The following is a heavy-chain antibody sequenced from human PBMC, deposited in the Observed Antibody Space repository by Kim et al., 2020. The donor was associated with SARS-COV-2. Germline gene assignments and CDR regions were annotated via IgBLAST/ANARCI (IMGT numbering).Heavy chain of an antibody. CDR1: GGSFSGYY. CDR3: ARGRVVVVAANSVYYYGMDV. CDR2: INHSGST. V-gene: IGHV4-34*01. J-gene: IGHJ6*02. Sequence: SETLSLTCAVYGGSFSGYYWSWIRQPTGKGLEWIGEINHSGSTNYNPSLKSRVTISVDTSKNQFSLKLSSVTAADTAVYYCARGRVVVVAANSVYYYGMDVWGQGTTVTVSS. D-gene: IGHD2-15*01.